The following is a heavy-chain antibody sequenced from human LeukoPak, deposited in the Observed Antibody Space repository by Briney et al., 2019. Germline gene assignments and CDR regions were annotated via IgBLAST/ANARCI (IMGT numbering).Heavy chain of an antibody. Sequence: ASVKVSCKASGYTFTSYYMHWVRQAPGQGLEWMGIINPSGGSTSYAQKFQGRVTMTRDTSTSTVYMELSSLRSEDTAVYYCASSLPIQQWLASSEYRYMDVWGKGTTVTISS. V-gene: IGHV1-46*01. D-gene: IGHD6-19*01. CDR3: ASSLPIQQWLASSEYRYMDV. J-gene: IGHJ6*03. CDR1: GYTFTSYY. CDR2: INPSGGST.